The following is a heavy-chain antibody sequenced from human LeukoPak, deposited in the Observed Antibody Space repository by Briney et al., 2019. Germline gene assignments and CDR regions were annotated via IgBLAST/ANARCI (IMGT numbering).Heavy chain of an antibody. CDR3: ARVLAYCRGDCYSPYGYFDL. CDR2: IYTSGST. Sequence: SQTLSLTCTVSGGSISSGSYYWSWIRQPAGKGLEWIGRIYTSGSTNYNPSLKSRVTISVDTSKNQFSLKLSSVTAADTAVYYCARVLAYCRGDCYSPYGYFDLWGRGTMVTVSS. D-gene: IGHD2-21*02. V-gene: IGHV4-61*02. J-gene: IGHJ2*01. CDR1: GGSISSGSYY.